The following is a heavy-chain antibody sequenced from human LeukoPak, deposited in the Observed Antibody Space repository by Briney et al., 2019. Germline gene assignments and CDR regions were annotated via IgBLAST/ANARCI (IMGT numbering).Heavy chain of an antibody. D-gene: IGHD6-19*01. Sequence: SVKVSCKASGYTFTSYAMNWVRQVPRQGLEWMGGIIPLFGTSNYAQKFQGRLTITADKSTSTVYMELSNLRSEDTAVYYCARGKAVAGRPQTWFDPWGQGTLVTVSS. CDR2: IIPLFGTS. J-gene: IGHJ5*02. V-gene: IGHV1-69*06. CDR3: ARGKAVAGRPQTWFDP. CDR1: GYTFTSYA.